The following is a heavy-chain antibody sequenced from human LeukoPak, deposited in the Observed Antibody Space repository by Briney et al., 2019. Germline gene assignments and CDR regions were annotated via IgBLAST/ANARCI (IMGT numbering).Heavy chain of an antibody. CDR1: GFSFSRYY. CDR3: ARQGYDSGFDY. D-gene: IGHD5-12*01. CDR2: LFSGGDT. Sequence: AGGSLSLSCAASGFSFSRYYMSGVRQAPGGGVEWVSVLFSGGDTYYADSVKDRFSTSRDSSRESLFLQMNSPRADDTAVYYCARQGYDSGFDYWGHGTMVTVSS. V-gene: IGHV3-66*04. J-gene: IGHJ4*01.